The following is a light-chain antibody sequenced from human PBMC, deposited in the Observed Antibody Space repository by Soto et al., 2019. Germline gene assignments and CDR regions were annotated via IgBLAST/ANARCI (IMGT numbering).Light chain of an antibody. J-gene: IGLJ1*01. CDR3: CSYAGSSTYV. CDR2: EGS. CDR1: SSDVGSYNL. V-gene: IGLV2-23*01. Sequence: QSVLTQPASVSGSPGQSITISCTGTSSDVGSYNLVSWYQQHPGKAPKFMIYEGSKRPSGVPYRFSGSKSGNTASLTISGLQAKDEADYYCCSYAGSSTYVFGTGTKLTVL.